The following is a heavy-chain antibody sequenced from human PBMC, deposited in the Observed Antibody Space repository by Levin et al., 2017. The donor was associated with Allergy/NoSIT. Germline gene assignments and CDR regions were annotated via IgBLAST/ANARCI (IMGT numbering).Heavy chain of an antibody. J-gene: IGHJ4*02. CDR2: ISDDGSSE. CDR1: GFTFSNYA. Sequence: GESLKISCAASGFTFSNYAMHWVRQAPGKGLEWVGVISDDGSSEFYIDSVKGRFTISRDNSKNRLYLQMDSLGAEDTALYYCVREIAEEGTWGQGTLVIVSS. D-gene: IGHD1-1*01. V-gene: IGHV3-30-3*01. CDR3: VREIAEEGT.